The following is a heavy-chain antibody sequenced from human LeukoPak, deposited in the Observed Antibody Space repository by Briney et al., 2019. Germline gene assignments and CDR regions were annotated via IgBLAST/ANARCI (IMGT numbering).Heavy chain of an antibody. Sequence: GGSLRLSCAASGFTFSSYDMHWVRQATGKGLEWVSAIGTAGDTYYPGSTKGRFTISRENAKNSLYLQMNSLRAGDTAVYYCARQRGYCTNGVCYRPYYYGMDVWGQGTTVTVSS. CDR2: IGTAGDT. CDR1: GFTFSSYD. D-gene: IGHD2-8*01. V-gene: IGHV3-13*01. J-gene: IGHJ6*02. CDR3: ARQRGYCTNGVCYRPYYYGMDV.